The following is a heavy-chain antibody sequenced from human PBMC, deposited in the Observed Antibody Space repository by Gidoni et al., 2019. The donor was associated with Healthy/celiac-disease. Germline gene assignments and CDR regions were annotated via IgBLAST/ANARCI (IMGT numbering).Heavy chain of an antibody. CDR3: ARKIYGDYGDWYFDL. D-gene: IGHD4-17*01. CDR1: GGSISSSNW. V-gene: IGHV4-4*02. Sequence: VQLQESGPGLVKPSGTLSLTCAVSGGSISSSNWWSWVRPPPGKGREWIGEIYHSGSTNYNPSLKSRVTISVDKSKNQCSLKLSSVTAADTAVYYCARKIYGDYGDWYFDLWGRGTLVTVSS. J-gene: IGHJ2*01. CDR2: IYHSGST.